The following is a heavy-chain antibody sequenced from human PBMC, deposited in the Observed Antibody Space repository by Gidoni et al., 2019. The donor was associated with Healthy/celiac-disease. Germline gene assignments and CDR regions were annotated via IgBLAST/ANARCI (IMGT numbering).Heavy chain of an antibody. J-gene: IGHJ4*02. V-gene: IGHV3-30-3*01. CDR3: ARARWELLYQDY. CDR1: GFTFSSYS. CDR2: ISYDGSNK. D-gene: IGHD1-26*01. Sequence: QVQLVESGGGVFQPGRSLGLSCAASGFTFSSYSMPWVRQAPGKGLEWVAVISYDGSNKYYADSGKGRFTISRDNSKNTLYLQMNSLRAEDTAVYYCARARWELLYQDYWGQGTLVTVSS.